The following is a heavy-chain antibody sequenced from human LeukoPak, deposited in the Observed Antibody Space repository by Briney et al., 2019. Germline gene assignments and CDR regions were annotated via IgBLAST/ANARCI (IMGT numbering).Heavy chain of an antibody. Sequence: PSETLSLTCTVSSGSISTSNYYWGWIRQPPGKGLEWIGSIYYTGSTYYNPSLKSRVTISVDTSKNQFSLKLSSVTAADTAVYYCATLASTPYSSGWYPTYYFDYWGQGTLVTVSS. CDR1: SGSISTSNYY. V-gene: IGHV4-39*07. D-gene: IGHD6-19*01. CDR2: IYYTGST. CDR3: ATLASTPYSSGWYPTYYFDY. J-gene: IGHJ4*02.